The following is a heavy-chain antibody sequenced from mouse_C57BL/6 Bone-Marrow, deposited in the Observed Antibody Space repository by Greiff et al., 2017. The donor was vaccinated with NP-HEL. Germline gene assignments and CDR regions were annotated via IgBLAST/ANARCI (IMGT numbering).Heavy chain of an antibody. D-gene: IGHD2-5*01. Sequence: EVQLQQSGAELVRPGASVKLSCTASGFNIKDDYMHWVKQRPEQGLEWIGWIDPENGDTEYAPKFKGKATITEDTSSNTAYLQLSSLTSEDTAVYYCTTGSNLDYWGQGTTLTVSS. CDR2: IDPENGDT. CDR1: GFNIKDDY. J-gene: IGHJ2*01. V-gene: IGHV14-4*01. CDR3: TTGSNLDY.